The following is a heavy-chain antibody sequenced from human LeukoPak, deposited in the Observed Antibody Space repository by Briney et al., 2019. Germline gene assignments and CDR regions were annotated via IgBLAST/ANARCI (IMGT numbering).Heavy chain of an antibody. D-gene: IGHD5-12*01. CDR2: MNPNSGNT. CDR3: AREAPGQWLVDY. V-gene: IGHV1-8*02. J-gene: IGHJ4*02. CDR1: GYSFTSYD. Sequence: GESLKISCKGSGYSFTSYDINWVRQATGQGLEWMGWMNPNSGNTGYAQKFQGRVTMTRNTSISTAYMELSSLRSEDTAVYSWAREAPGQWLVDYWGQGTLVTVSS.